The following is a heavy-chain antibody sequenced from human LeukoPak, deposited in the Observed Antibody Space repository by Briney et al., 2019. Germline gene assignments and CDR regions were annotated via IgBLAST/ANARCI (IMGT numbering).Heavy chain of an antibody. J-gene: IGHJ4*02. CDR1: GFTVSSNY. CDR2: IYSGGST. Sequence: GGSLRLSCAASGFTVSSNYMSWVRQAPGKGLEWVSVIYSGGSTYYADSVKGRFTISRDNSKNTLYLKMNSLRAEDTAVYYCASQHHGPYYYGSGSYTWNYWGQGTLVTVSS. D-gene: IGHD3-10*01. V-gene: IGHV3-53*01. CDR3: ASQHHGPYYYGSGSYTWNY.